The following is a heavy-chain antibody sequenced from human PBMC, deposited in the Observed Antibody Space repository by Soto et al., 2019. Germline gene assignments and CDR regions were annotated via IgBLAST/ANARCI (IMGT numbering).Heavy chain of an antibody. CDR2: LIPIFGTP. V-gene: IGHV1-69*13. J-gene: IGHJ5*02. Sequence: SVKVSCKASGGTFNNNGVTWVRQAPGRGLEWMGGLIPIFGTPSYAQRFQGRVTIIADESTSTAYMELSSLTSEDTAVYYCAVDRMHFDRTVYSGRRLFDRLGQGTLVSVSS. CDR3: AVDRMHFDRTVYSGRRLFDR. CDR1: GGTFNNNG. D-gene: IGHD3-22*01.